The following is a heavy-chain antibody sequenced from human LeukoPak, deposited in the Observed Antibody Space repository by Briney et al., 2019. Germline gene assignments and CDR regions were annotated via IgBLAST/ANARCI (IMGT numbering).Heavy chain of an antibody. D-gene: IGHD6-13*01. CDR2: INHSGST. CDR1: GGSFSGYY. V-gene: IGHV4-34*01. Sequence: SETLSLTCAVYGGSFSGYYWSWIRQPPGKGLEWIGEINHSGSTNYNPSLKSRVTISVDTSKNQFSLKLSSVTAADTAVYYCAREVSAAADWFDPWGQGTLVTVSS. J-gene: IGHJ5*02. CDR3: AREVSAAADWFDP.